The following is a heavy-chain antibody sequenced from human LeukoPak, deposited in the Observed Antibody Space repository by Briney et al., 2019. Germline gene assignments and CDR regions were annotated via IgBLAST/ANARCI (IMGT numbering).Heavy chain of an antibody. Sequence: SETLSLTCAVYGGSFSGYYWSWIRQPPGKGLEWIGEINHSGSTNYNPSLKSRVTISVDTSKSQFFLKLSSVTAADTAVYYCARGLFGYYGSGSYYYWGQGTLVTVSS. CDR2: INHSGST. CDR1: GGSFSGYY. V-gene: IGHV4-34*01. D-gene: IGHD3-10*01. CDR3: ARGLFGYYGSGSYYY. J-gene: IGHJ4*02.